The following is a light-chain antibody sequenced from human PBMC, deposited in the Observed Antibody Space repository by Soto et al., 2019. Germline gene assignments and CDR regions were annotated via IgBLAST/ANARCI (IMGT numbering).Light chain of an antibody. CDR2: GAF. J-gene: IGKJ1*01. V-gene: IGKV3-15*01. CDR3: QQYNDWPLT. Sequence: EILMTQSPVTLSVSPGERATLSCRASQSVSSNLAWYQQKPGQAPSLLIYGAFTRATGIPARFSGTGSGTEFTLTISSLQSDDFALYYCQQYNDWPLTFGQGTTVEI. CDR1: QSVSSN.